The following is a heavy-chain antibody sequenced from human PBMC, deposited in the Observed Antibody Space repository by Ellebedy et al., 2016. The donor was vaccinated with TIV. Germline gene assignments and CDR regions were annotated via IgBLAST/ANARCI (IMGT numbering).Heavy chain of an antibody. Sequence: GGSLRLSCAASGFNFNSYAMHWVRQAPGKGLEWVALISHDGNNKYYTDSVKGRFTISRDNSKNTLNLQMNSLRTDDTAVYYCARDPGGGGWYGWFDPWGQGLLVTVPS. V-gene: IGHV3-30-3*01. CDR3: ARDPGGGGWYGWFDP. CDR1: GFNFNSYA. J-gene: IGHJ5*02. CDR2: ISHDGNNK. D-gene: IGHD6-19*01.